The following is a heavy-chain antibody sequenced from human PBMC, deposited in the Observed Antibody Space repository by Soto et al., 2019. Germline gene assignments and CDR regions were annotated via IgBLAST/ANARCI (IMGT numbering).Heavy chain of an antibody. D-gene: IGHD6-25*01. J-gene: IGHJ6*02. Sequence: EVQLVESGGGLVKPGGSLRLSGAASGFTFSRYGMNWVRQAPGKGLELVSSISGLSSYIYYADSVKGRFTVSRDNAKNTLYVQMNSLRAADTAVYDCARAPQQRLADSYYCGMDVWGQGTTVIVSS. V-gene: IGHV3-21*02. CDR1: GFTFSRYG. CDR3: ARAPQQRLADSYYCGMDV. CDR2: ISGLSSYI.